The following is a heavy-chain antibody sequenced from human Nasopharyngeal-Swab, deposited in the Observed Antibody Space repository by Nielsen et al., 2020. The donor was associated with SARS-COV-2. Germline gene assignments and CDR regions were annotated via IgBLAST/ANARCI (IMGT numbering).Heavy chain of an antibody. Sequence: GGSLRLSCEASGFTFSSYMMTWVRQTAGKRLEWVASIGNSGASTYHADSVKGRFTISRDNFKNTLYLEMKYLRAEDTAVYFCAKSAVAGTERIWYLYYHIDVWGKGTSVTVSS. CDR3: AKSAVAGTERIWYLYYHIDV. J-gene: IGHJ6*03. V-gene: IGHV3-23*01. D-gene: IGHD6-19*01. CDR2: IGNSGAST. CDR1: GFTFSSYM.